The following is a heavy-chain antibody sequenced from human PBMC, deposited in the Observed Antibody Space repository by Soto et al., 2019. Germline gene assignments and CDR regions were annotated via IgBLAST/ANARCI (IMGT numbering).Heavy chain of an antibody. D-gene: IGHD3-10*01. CDR2: INWNSGSI. CDR1: GFTFDDYA. V-gene: IGHV3-9*01. Sequence: PGGSLRLSCAASGFTFDDYAMHWVRQAPGKGLEWVSGINWNSGSIAYADSVKGRFTISRDNSKNTLYLQMNSLRAEDTAVYYCARDSLPPKVPDAFDIWGQGTMVTVSS. J-gene: IGHJ3*02. CDR3: ARDSLPPKVPDAFDI.